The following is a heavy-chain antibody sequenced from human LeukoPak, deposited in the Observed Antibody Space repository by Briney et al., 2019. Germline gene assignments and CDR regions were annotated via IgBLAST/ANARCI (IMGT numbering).Heavy chain of an antibody. Sequence: SETLSLTCAVYGGSFSGYYWSWIRQPPGKGLEWIGEINHSGSTNYNPSLKSRVTISVDTSKNQFSLKLSSVTAADTAVYYCARGSGRYVSDSRRFDYWGQGTLVTVSS. V-gene: IGHV4-34*01. CDR3: ARGSGRYVSDSRRFDY. D-gene: IGHD6-19*01. J-gene: IGHJ4*02. CDR1: GGSFSGYY. CDR2: INHSGST.